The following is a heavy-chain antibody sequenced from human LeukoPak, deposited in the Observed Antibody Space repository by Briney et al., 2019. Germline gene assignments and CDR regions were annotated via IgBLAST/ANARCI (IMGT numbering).Heavy chain of an antibody. V-gene: IGHV4-34*01. J-gene: IGHJ4*02. Sequence: SETLSLTCAVYGGSFSGYYWSWIRQPPGKGLEWIGEINHSGSTNYNPSLKSRVTISVDTSKNQFSLKLSSVTAADTAVYYCARCKWFGERYFDYWGQGTLVTVSS. D-gene: IGHD3-10*01. CDR2: INHSGST. CDR1: GGSFSGYY. CDR3: ARCKWFGERYFDY.